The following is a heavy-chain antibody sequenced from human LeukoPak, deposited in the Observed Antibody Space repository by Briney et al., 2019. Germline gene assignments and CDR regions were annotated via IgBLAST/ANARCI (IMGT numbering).Heavy chain of an antibody. V-gene: IGHV4-4*02. J-gene: IGHJ6*03. Sequence: PSETLSLTCAVSGGSISSSNWWSWVRQPPGKGLEWIGEIYHSGSTNYNPSLKSRVTISVDKSKNQFSLKLSSVTAADTAVYYCARGFYGGNAGGYYYYYMDVWGKGTTVTVSS. CDR1: GGSISSSNW. CDR3: ARGFYGGNAGGYYYYYMDV. D-gene: IGHD4-23*01. CDR2: IYHSGST.